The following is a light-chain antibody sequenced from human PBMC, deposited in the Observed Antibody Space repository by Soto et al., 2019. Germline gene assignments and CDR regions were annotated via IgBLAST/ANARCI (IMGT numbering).Light chain of an antibody. CDR2: SNN. V-gene: IGLV1-44*01. Sequence: QSVLTQPPSASGTHGQRVTISCSGSSSNIGSNTVNWYQQLPGTAPKLLIYSNNQRPSGVPARFSGAKSGTSASLAISGLQSEDEADYYCAACDDSLHGVVFGGGTKLTVL. J-gene: IGLJ2*01. CDR1: SSNIGSNT. CDR3: AACDDSLHGVV.